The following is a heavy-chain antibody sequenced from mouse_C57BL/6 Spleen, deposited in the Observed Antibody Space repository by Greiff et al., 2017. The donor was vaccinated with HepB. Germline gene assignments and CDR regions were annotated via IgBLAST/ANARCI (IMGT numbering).Heavy chain of an antibody. CDR1: GFTFSDYG. CDR3: ARGPYYGSSYDWYFDV. V-gene: IGHV5-17*01. D-gene: IGHD1-1*01. CDR2: ISSGSSTI. Sequence: DVQLVESGGGLVKPGGSLKLSCAASGFTFSDYGMHWVRQAPEKGLEWVAYISSGSSTIYYADTVKGRFTISRDNAKNTLFLQMTSLRSEDTAMYYCARGPYYGSSYDWYFDVWGTGTTVTVSS. J-gene: IGHJ1*03.